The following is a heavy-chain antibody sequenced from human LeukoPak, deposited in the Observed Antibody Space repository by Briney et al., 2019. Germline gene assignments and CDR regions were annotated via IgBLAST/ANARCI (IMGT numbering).Heavy chain of an antibody. CDR2: ISYDGSNK. CDR1: GFTFSSYA. J-gene: IGHJ6*04. CDR3: ARDRSTQFGELYGMDV. V-gene: IGHV3-30*04. D-gene: IGHD3-10*01. Sequence: GRSLRLSCAASGFTFSSYAMHWVRQAPGKGLEWVAVISYDGSNKYYADSVKGRFTISRDNSKNTLYLQMNSLRVEDTAVYYCARDRSTQFGELYGMDVWGKGTTVTVSS.